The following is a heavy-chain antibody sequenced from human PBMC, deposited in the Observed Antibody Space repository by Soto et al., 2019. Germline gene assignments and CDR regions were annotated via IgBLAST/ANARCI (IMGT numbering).Heavy chain of an antibody. CDR3: ARDYDFWSGYSSYGMDV. D-gene: IGHD3-3*01. CDR2: ISYDGSNK. V-gene: IGHV3-30*03. CDR1: EVNSRDYS. Sequence: RHSYIAAEVNSRDYSVHWIRQAKGKGLEWVAVISYDGSNKYYGDSVKGRFTISRDNSKNTLYLQMNSLRAEDTAVYYWARDYDFWSGYSSYGMDVWGQGTTVTVSS. J-gene: IGHJ6*02.